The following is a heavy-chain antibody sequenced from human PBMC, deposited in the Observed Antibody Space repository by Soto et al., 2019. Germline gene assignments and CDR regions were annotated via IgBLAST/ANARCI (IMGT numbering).Heavy chain of an antibody. J-gene: IGHJ4*02. CDR1: GDSITGNQYY. CDR3: AGGSSSAWIDF. Sequence: ETLSLTCTVFGDSITGNQYYWGWLRQAPGKGLEWVGRIDNAGGTTPYSPSLKSRLTISVDISNNRFFQRLNTVTATDTAVYFCAGGSSSAWIDFWGQRTLVTVSS. V-gene: IGHV4-39*02. D-gene: IGHD6-25*01. CDR2: IDNAGGTT.